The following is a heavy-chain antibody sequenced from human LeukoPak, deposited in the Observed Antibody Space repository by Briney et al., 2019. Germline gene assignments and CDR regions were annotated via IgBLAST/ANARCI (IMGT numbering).Heavy chain of an antibody. CDR2: IYYSGST. V-gene: IGHV4-39*07. J-gene: IGHJ5*02. D-gene: IGHD4-17*01. CDR1: GGSISSSSYY. Sequence: PSETLSLTCTVSGGSISSSSYYWGWIRQPPGKGLEWIGSIYYSGSTYYNPSLKSRVTISVDTSKNQFSLNLSSVTAADTAVYYCAFSVKRGYNWFDPWGQGTLVTVSS. CDR3: AFSVKRGYNWFDP.